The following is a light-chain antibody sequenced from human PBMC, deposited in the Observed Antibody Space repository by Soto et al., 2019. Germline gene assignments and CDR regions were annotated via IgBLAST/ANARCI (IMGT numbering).Light chain of an antibody. CDR3: QQYDNWWT. J-gene: IGKJ1*01. V-gene: IGKV3-15*01. CDR2: AAS. CDR1: QSVSSN. Sequence: IVLTQSPATLSVSPGARAPLSCRARQSVSSNLAWYQQKPGQAPRVLIYAASTRATGIPDRFSGSGSGTEFTLTISSLHSEDFGVYYCQQYDNWWTFGQGTKWIS.